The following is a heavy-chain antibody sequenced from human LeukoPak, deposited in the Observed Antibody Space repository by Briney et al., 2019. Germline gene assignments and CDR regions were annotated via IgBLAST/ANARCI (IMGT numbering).Heavy chain of an antibody. Sequence: PGGSLRLSCVASGFTISDYPMNWVRQPPGKGRELFSLISTSGLTYYADYMKGRFTISTDNSKNTLSLHTTVLRAAHTAVYYSAKDLDSSGRFGDNSWLDPWGQGTLVTVSS. D-gene: IGHD3-10*01. J-gene: IGHJ5*02. V-gene: IGHV3-23*01. CDR3: AKDLDSSGRFGDNSWLDP. CDR2: ISTSGLT. CDR1: GFTISDYP.